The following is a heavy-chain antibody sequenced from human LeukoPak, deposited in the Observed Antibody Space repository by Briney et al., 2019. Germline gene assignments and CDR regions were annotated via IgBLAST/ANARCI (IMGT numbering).Heavy chain of an antibody. CDR1: GFTFSSYA. Sequence: PGGSLRLSCAASGFTFSSYAMHWVRQAPGKGLEWVAVISYDGSNKYYADSVKGRFTISRDNSKNTLYLQMNSLRAEDTAVYYCASLPPPSIAARNFDYWGQGTLVTVSS. D-gene: IGHD6-6*01. CDR2: ISYDGSNK. J-gene: IGHJ4*02. V-gene: IGHV3-30*04. CDR3: ASLPPPSIAARNFDY.